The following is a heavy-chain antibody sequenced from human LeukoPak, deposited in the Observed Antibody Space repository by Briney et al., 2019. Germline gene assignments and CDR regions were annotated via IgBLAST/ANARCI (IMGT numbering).Heavy chain of an antibody. Sequence: PSETLSLTCTVSGGSISSYYWSWIRQPPGKGLEWIGYIYYSGSTNYNPSLKSRVTISVDTSKNQFSLKLSSVTAADTAVYYCARDPGLLWFGELLPSNFDYWGQGTLVTVSS. CDR3: ARDPGLLWFGELLPSNFDY. CDR1: GGSISSYY. V-gene: IGHV4-59*01. J-gene: IGHJ4*02. CDR2: IYYSGST. D-gene: IGHD3-10*01.